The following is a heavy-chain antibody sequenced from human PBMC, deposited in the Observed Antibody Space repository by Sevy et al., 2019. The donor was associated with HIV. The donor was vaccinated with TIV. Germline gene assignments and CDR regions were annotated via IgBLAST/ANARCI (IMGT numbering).Heavy chain of an antibody. CDR3: ARDLPPSATTVAHFDY. Sequence: GGSLRLSCTASGFPFSTYEMSWVRQAPGKGLEWISYISNSGTTKYYSDSVKGRFTISRDNAKESLYLQMNSLRAEDTALYYCARDLPPSATTVAHFDYWGRGTLVTVSS. CDR2: ISNSGTTK. D-gene: IGHD4-17*01. J-gene: IGHJ4*02. CDR1: GFPFSTYE. V-gene: IGHV3-48*03.